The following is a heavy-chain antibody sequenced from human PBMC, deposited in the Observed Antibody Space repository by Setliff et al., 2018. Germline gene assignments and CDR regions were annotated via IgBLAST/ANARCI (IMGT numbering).Heavy chain of an antibody. CDR2: IYTSWST. Sequence: PSETLSLTCTVSGGSIDSRRYYWSFIRQPAGKGLEWIGQIYTSWSTNYNPSLKSRVTMSLDTSKNQFSLKLSSVTAADTAVYYCARMSGFQYMDVWGKGTTVTVSS. CDR3: ARMSGFQYMDV. D-gene: IGHD3-3*01. J-gene: IGHJ6*03. CDR1: GGSIDSRRYY. V-gene: IGHV4-61*09.